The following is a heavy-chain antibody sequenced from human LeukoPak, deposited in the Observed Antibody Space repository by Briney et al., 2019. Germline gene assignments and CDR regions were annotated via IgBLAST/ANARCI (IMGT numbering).Heavy chain of an antibody. Sequence: PSETLSLTCTVSGGSISSYCWSWIRQPPGKGLEWIGYIYYSGSTNYNPSLKSRVTISVDTSKNQFSLKLSSVTAADTAVYYCARSQGYYYDSSGYGTEYWGQGTLVTVSS. CDR3: ARSQGYYYDSSGYGTEY. J-gene: IGHJ4*02. V-gene: IGHV4-59*01. D-gene: IGHD3-22*01. CDR1: GGSISSYC. CDR2: IYYSGST.